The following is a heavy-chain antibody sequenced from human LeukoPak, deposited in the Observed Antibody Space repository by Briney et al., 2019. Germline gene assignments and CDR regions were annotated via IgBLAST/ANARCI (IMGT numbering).Heavy chain of an antibody. CDR3: ARTYPDYGSWYYFDY. J-gene: IGHJ4*02. Sequence: GGSLRLSCAASGFTFSSYAMSWVRQAPGKGLEWVSAISGSGGSTYYADSVKGRFTISRDNSKNTLYLQMNSLRAEDTAVYYCARTYPDYGSWYYFDYWGQGTLVTVSS. V-gene: IGHV3-23*01. CDR2: ISGSGGST. CDR1: GFTFSSYA. D-gene: IGHD4-17*01.